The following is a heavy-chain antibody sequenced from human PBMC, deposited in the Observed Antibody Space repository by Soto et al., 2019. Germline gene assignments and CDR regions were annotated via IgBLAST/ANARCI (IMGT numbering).Heavy chain of an antibody. J-gene: IGHJ5*02. CDR3: VRDVVFASGHSNWFDP. D-gene: IGHD3-10*01. Sequence: LSLTCTVSGGSISSYYWSWIRQPAGKGLEWIGRINNSGRTNYNPSLRSRVTMSVDTSKNQFSLKLTSVTAADTAMYYCVRDVVFASGHSNWFDPWGQGTLVTVSS. CDR2: INNSGRT. CDR1: GGSISSYY. V-gene: IGHV4-4*07.